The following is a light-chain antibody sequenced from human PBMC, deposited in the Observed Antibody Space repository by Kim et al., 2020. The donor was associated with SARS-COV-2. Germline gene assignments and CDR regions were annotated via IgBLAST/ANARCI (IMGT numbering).Light chain of an antibody. V-gene: IGKV3-11*01. CDR1: QNVGGY. J-gene: IGKJ4*01. CDR2: EAS. Sequence: SLSPGERATRSCRASQNVGGYLAWYQQKPGQAPRLVIYEASKRATGIPARFSGSGSGTDFTLSISSLEPEDFAIYHCQQRSDWLTFGGGTKVDIK. CDR3: QQRSDWLT.